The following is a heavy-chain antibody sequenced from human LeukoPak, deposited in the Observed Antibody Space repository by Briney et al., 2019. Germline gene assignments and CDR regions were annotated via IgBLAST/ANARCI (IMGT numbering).Heavy chain of an antibody. CDR3: ARESSVTTQYYFDY. CDR2: ISDGGGST. V-gene: IGHV3-23*01. CDR1: GFTFSSYA. J-gene: IGHJ4*02. Sequence: PGGSLRLSCAASGFTFSSYAMNWVRQAPGKGLEWVSGISDGGGSTYYADSVKGRFTISRDNFKHALYLQMNSLRPDDTALYYCARESSVTTQYYFDYWGQGTLVTVSS. D-gene: IGHD4-17*01.